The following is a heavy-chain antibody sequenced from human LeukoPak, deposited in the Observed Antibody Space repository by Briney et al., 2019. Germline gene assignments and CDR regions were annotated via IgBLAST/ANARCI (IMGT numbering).Heavy chain of an antibody. J-gene: IGHJ6*02. CDR2: INPTGGST. Sequence: ASVKVSCKASGYTFPSYFMHWVRQAPGQGLEWMGIINPTGGSTTYAQKLQGRVTMTTDTSTSTAYMELRSLRSDDTAVYYCARDWPIYYYYGMDVWGQGTTVTVSS. CDR3: ARDWPIYYYYGMDV. CDR1: GYTFPSYF. V-gene: IGHV1-46*01.